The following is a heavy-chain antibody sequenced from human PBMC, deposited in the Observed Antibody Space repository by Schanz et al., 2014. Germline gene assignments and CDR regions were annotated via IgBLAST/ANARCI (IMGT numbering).Heavy chain of an antibody. D-gene: IGHD2-2*01. CDR3: AKVAPAATYLDS. J-gene: IGHJ4*02. CDR1: GFTFDDYA. Sequence: EVQLVESGGGVVRPGGSLRLSCAASGFTFDDYAMSWVRQAPGKGLEWVSAINWSDGSTGYADSVKGRFTISRDNGKNALYLQMNSLSAEATAVYYCAKVAPAATYLDSWGLGTLVTVSS. CDR2: INWSDGST. V-gene: IGHV3-20*04.